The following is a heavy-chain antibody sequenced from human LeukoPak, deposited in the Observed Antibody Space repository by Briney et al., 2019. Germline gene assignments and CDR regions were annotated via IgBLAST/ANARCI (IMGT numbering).Heavy chain of an antibody. V-gene: IGHV3-23*01. J-gene: IGHJ3*02. D-gene: IGHD3-10*01. CDR2: ISGSGGST. CDR1: GFTFSSYA. CDR3: AKDMYYYGSGSHYPPQLLDAFEI. Sequence: GGSLRLSCAASGFTFSSYAMSWVRQAPGKGLEWVSAISGSGGSTYYADSVKGRFTISGDNSKNTLYLQMNSLRAEDTAVYYCAKDMYYYGSGSHYPPQLLDAFEIWGQGTMVTVSS.